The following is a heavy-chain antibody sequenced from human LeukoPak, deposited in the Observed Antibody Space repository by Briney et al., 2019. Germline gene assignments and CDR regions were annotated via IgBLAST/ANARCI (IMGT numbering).Heavy chain of an antibody. J-gene: IGHJ4*02. Sequence: SETLSLTCTVSGYSISSGYYWGWIRQPPGKGLEWIGSIYHSGSTYYNPSLKSRVTISVDTSKNQFSLKLSSVTAADTAVYYCATRGYSYGYTRSDIDYWGQGTLVTVSS. D-gene: IGHD5-18*01. CDR3: ATRGYSYGYTRSDIDY. V-gene: IGHV4-38-2*02. CDR2: IYHSGST. CDR1: GYSISSGYY.